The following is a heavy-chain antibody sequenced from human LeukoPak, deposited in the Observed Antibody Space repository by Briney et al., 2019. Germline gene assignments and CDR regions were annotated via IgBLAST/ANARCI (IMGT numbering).Heavy chain of an antibody. J-gene: IGHJ4*02. CDR3: ARGLAGPKPSYYFDY. CDR1: GGSFSGYY. D-gene: IGHD2-21*01. CDR2: IYYSGST. V-gene: IGHV4-59*01. Sequence: SETLSLTCAVYGGSFSGYYWSWIRQPPGKGLEWIGYIYYSGSTNYNPSLKSRVTISVDTSKNQFSLKLSSVTAADTAVYYCARGLAGPKPSYYFDYWGQGTLVTVSS.